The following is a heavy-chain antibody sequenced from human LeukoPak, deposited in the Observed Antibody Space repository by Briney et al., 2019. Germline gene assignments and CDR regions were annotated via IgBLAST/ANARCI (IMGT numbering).Heavy chain of an antibody. Sequence: SETLSLTCTVSGGSTSSSSYYWGWIRQPPGKGLEWIGSIYYSGSTYYNPSLKSRVTISVDTSKNQFSLKLSSVTAADTAVYYCARALNRIDYWYFDLWGRGTLVTVSS. J-gene: IGHJ2*01. CDR1: GGSTSSSSYY. V-gene: IGHV4-39*01. D-gene: IGHD2-15*01. CDR3: ARALNRIDYWYFDL. CDR2: IYYSGST.